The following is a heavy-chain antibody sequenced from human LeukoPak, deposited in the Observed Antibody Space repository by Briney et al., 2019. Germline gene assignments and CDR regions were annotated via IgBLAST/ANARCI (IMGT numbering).Heavy chain of an antibody. CDR2: IYCGGST. CDR1: GESISRTNTYY. V-gene: IGHV4-39*07. CDR3: AGGGGYSSSTSCYNWFDP. J-gene: IGHJ5*02. D-gene: IGHD2-2*01. Sequence: PSETLSLTCSVPGESISRTNTYYWGWIRQPPGKGLEWIGTIYCGGSTYYNPSLKSRVTISMDTSKNQFSLKLSSVTAADTAVYSCAGGGGYSSSTSCYNWFDPWGQGTLVTVSS.